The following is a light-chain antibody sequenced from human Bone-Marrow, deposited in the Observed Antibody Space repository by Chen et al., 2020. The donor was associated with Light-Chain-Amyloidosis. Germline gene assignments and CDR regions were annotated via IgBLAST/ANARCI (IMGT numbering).Light chain of an antibody. CDR2: DAS. CDR1: QKISRY. J-gene: IGKJ1*01. V-gene: IGKV1-39*01. CDR3: QQSFTSWP. Sequence: DIQMTQSPSSLSASVGDRVTITCRASQKISRYLSWYQQKPGKPPKVLVHDASSLESGVPSRFSGSGSGTDFTLTITDLQPEDFATYYCQQSFTSWPFVQGTKVEIK.